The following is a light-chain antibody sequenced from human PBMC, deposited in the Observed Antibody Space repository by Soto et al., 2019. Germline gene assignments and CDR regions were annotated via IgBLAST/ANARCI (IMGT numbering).Light chain of an antibody. CDR3: QQYGSSPPYT. CDR2: GSS. CDR1: QTVSNNY. J-gene: IGKJ2*01. V-gene: IGKV3-20*01. Sequence: EVVLTQSPGTLSLSPGERATLSCRASQTVSNNYLAWYQQKPCQAPRLLIFGSSDRATGIPDRSSGSGSGADFTLAISRREPEDFAVYFCQQYGSSPPYTFGQGTKLEIK.